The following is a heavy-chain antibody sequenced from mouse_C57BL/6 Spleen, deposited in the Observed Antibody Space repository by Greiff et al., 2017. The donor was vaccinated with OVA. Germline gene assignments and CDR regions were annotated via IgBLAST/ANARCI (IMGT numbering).Heavy chain of an antibody. D-gene: IGHD1-1*01. CDR3: ANYGSSFPYYFDY. V-gene: IGHV1-55*01. Sequence: QVQLQQSGAELVKPGASVKMSCKASGYTFTSYWITWVKQRPGQGLEWIGDIYPGSGSTNYNEKFKSKATLTVDTSSSTAYMQLSSLTSEDSAVYYCANYGSSFPYYFDYWGQGTTLTVSS. J-gene: IGHJ2*01. CDR2: IYPGSGST. CDR1: GYTFTSYW.